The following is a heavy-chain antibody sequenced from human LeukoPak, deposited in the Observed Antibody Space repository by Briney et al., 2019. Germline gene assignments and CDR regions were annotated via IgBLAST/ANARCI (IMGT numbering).Heavy chain of an antibody. CDR2: IYYTGST. CDR1: GASISGGTYY. CDR3: ARRGGSGRAFDY. V-gene: IGHV4-39*01. Sequence: KASDTLSLTCSVSGASISGGTYYWGWIRQPPGKGLEWIGSIYYTGSTYDNPSLKSRVTISVDTSKNQFSLKLSSVTAADTAVYYCARRGGSGRAFDYWGQGTLVTVSS. J-gene: IGHJ4*02. D-gene: IGHD1-26*01.